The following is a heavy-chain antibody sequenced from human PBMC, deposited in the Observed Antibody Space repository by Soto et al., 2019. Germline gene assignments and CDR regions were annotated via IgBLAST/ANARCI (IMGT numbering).Heavy chain of an antibody. D-gene: IGHD3-10*01. CDR1: GGSISSGGYY. J-gene: IGHJ4*02. V-gene: IGHV4-31*03. CDR3: ARLAGNNMVRGALDF. Sequence: QVQLQESGPGLVKPSQTLSLSCTVSGGSISSGGYYWSWIRQHPGKGLEWIGYIYYSGTTYYNLSLKSRLTMSVDTSKNQFSLKLTSVTAADTALYYCARLAGNNMVRGALDFWGQGTLVTVSS. CDR2: IYYSGTT.